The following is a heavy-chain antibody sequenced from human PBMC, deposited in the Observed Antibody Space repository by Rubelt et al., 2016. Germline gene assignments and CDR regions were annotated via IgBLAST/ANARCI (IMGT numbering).Heavy chain of an antibody. D-gene: IGHD5-12*01. Sequence: YAMSWVRQAPGKGLECVSGISGGGGTTYYADSVKGRFTISRDNSKNTLYLQLNSLRAEDTALYYCARDLAFNGMDVWGQGTTVTVAS. CDR2: ISGGGGTT. CDR1: YA. V-gene: IGHV3-23*01. J-gene: IGHJ6*02. CDR3: ARDLAFNGMDV.